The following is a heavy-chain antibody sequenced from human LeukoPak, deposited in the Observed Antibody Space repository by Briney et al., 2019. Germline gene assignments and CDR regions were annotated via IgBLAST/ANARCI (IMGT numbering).Heavy chain of an antibody. CDR2: AHYSGST. D-gene: IGHD5-24*01. Sequence: SETLSLTCSVSGGSVSSYYWSWIRQAPGKGLEWIGFAHYSGSTNYNPSLKSRVTISVDTSKSQFSLKLIPVTAADTAVYYCASKMSTYWFFDVWGRGTLVTVSS. CDR3: ASKMSTYWFFDV. CDR1: GGSVSSYY. V-gene: IGHV4-59*02. J-gene: IGHJ2*01.